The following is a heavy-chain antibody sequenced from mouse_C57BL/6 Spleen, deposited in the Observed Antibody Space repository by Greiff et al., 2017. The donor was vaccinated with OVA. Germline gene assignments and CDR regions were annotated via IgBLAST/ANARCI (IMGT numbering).Heavy chain of an antibody. CDR3: ARDQYYCDY. J-gene: IGHJ2*01. Sequence: VKLQESGAELVRPGSSVKLSCKASGYTFTSYWMHWVKQRPIQGLEWIGNIDPSDSATHYNQKFKDKATWTVDKSSSTAYMQLSSLTSEDSAVYYCARDQYYCDYWGQGTTLTVSS. CDR1: GYTFTSYW. CDR2: IDPSDSAT. V-gene: IGHV1-52*01.